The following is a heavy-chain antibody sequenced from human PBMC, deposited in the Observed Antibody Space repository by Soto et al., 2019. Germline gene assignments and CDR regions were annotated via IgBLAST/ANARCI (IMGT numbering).Heavy chain of an antibody. V-gene: IGHV3-23*01. D-gene: IGHD3-22*01. CDR3: AKVPVITMIVAGPFDY. CDR2: ISGSGGST. Sequence: EVQLLESGGGLVQPGGSLSLSCAASGFTFSSYAMSWVRQAPGKGLEWVSAISGSGGSTYYADSVKGRFTISRDHYKNTLDLQMNSLRAEDTAVYYCAKVPVITMIVAGPFDYWGQGTLVTVSS. J-gene: IGHJ4*02. CDR1: GFTFSSYA.